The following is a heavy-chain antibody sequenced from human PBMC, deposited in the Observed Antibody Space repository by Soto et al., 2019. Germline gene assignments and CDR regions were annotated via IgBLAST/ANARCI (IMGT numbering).Heavy chain of an antibody. D-gene: IGHD2-15*01. V-gene: IGHV4-59*01. CDR2: IYYSGST. Sequence: QVQLQESGPGLVKPSETLSLTCTVSGGSISSYYWSWIRQPPGKGLEWIGYIYYSGSTNYNPSLKSRDTIAVDTSKNQFSLKLSSVTAADTAVYYCARLGYCSGGSCYSDAFDIWGQGTMVTVSS. CDR1: GGSISSYY. CDR3: ARLGYCSGGSCYSDAFDI. J-gene: IGHJ3*02.